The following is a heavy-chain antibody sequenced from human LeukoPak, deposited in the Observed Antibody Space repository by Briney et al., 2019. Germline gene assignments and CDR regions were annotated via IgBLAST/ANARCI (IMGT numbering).Heavy chain of an antibody. CDR2: ISAYNGNT. D-gene: IGHD6-19*01. CDR1: GYTFTSYG. Sequence: ASVKVSCKASGYTFTSYGISWVRQAPGQGLEWMGWISAYNGNTNYAQKLQGRVTMTTDTSTSTAYMELRSLRSDDTAVYYCARWVAVAVEVSLSYYMDVWGKGTTVTVSS. J-gene: IGHJ6*03. CDR3: ARWVAVAVEVSLSYYMDV. V-gene: IGHV1-18*01.